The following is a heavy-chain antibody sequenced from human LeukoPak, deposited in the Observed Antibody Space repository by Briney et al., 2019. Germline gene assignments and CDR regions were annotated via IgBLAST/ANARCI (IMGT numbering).Heavy chain of an antibody. V-gene: IGHV3-7*01. D-gene: IGHD6-13*01. CDR3: ARDSAGNDY. J-gene: IGHJ4*02. CDR2: IKQDGSEK. CDR1: GFTFSAYS. Sequence: PGGSLRLSCAASGFTFSAYSMNWVRQAPGKGLEWVGNIKQDGSEKYYVDSVKGRFTISRDNAKNSLYLQMNSLRAEDTAMYYCARDSAGNDYWGQGTLVTVSS.